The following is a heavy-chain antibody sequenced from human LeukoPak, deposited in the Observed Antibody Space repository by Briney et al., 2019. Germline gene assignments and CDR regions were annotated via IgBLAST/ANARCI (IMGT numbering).Heavy chain of an antibody. V-gene: IGHV3-15*01. CDR2: IKSKTDGETT. J-gene: IGHJ4*02. Sequence: PGGSLRLSCAASGFTFSNAWMSWVRQAPGKGLEWVGRIKSKTDGETTDYAAPVKGRFTISRDDSKNTLYLQMNSLKTEDTAVYYCTTRTVVTPGKVYWGQGTLVTVSS. CDR3: TTRTVVTPGKVY. CDR1: GFTFSNAW. D-gene: IGHD4-23*01.